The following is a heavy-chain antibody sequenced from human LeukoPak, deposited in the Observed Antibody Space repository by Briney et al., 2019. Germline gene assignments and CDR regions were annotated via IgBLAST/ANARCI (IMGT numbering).Heavy chain of an antibody. V-gene: IGHV1-69*02. D-gene: IGHD2-2*01. J-gene: IGHJ4*02. Sequence: SVKVSCKASGGTFSSYTISWVRQAPGQGREWMGRITPILGIANYAQKFQGRVTITADKSTSTAYMELSSLRSEDTAVYYCARGTVVPAAIGDWGQGTLVTVSS. CDR3: ARGTVVPAAIGD. CDR2: ITPILGIA. CDR1: GGTFSSYT.